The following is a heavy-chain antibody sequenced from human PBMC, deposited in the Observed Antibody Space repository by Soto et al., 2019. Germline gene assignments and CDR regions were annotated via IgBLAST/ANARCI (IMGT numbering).Heavy chain of an antibody. V-gene: IGHV3-23*01. D-gene: IGHD3-3*01. CDR2: ITGSGGST. CDR1: GFTFSSYW. J-gene: IGHJ4*02. CDR3: AKGSSSSRPYYFDY. Sequence: GGSLRLSCAASGFTFSSYWMHWVRQAPGKGLVWVSAITGSGGSTYHADSVKGRFTISRDNSKNTLYLQMNSLRADDTAVYFCAKGSSSSRPYYFDYWGQGTLVTVSS.